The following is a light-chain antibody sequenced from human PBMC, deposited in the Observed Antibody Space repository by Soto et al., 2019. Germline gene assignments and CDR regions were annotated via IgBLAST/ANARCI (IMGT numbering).Light chain of an antibody. CDR2: AAS. CDR3: QQYYSYQT. J-gene: IGKJ5*01. V-gene: IGKV1-8*01. Sequence: TQSPGTMSLSPGEGATLSCRASQGISSYLAWYQQKPGKAPKLLIYAASTLQSGVPSRFSGSGSGTDFTITISCMQSEDFATYYCQQYYSYQTFGQGTRLEIK. CDR1: QGISSY.